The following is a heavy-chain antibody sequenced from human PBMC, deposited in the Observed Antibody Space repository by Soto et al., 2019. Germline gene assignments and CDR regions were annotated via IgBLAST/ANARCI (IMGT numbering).Heavy chain of an antibody. CDR3: AKNGQPPYYYYGLDV. CDR1: GYTFTRYG. V-gene: IGHV1-18*01. CDR2: ISGYNGDT. Sequence: GHLVQSEAEVKKSGASVKVSCKASGYTFTRYGISRVRQAPGQGLEWMGWISGYNGDTNYAREFQGRVSMTIDTSTTTAYMELRSLTSDDTAVYYCAKNGQPPYYYYGLDVWGQGTKVTVSS. D-gene: IGHD2-8*01. J-gene: IGHJ6*02.